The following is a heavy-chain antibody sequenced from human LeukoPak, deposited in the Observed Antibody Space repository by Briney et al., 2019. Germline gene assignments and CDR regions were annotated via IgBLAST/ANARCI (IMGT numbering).Heavy chain of an antibody. J-gene: IGHJ3*02. CDR1: GGSISIYY. CDR3: ARDKYLGVAPTPFDI. D-gene: IGHD2-15*01. Sequence: SETLSLTCTVSGGSISIYYWSWIRQPAGKGLEWIGRIYTSGTTNYNPSLKSRVTISVDTSKNQFSLKLSSVTAADTAVYYCARDKYLGVAPTPFDIWGQGTMVTVSS. V-gene: IGHV4-4*07. CDR2: IYTSGTT.